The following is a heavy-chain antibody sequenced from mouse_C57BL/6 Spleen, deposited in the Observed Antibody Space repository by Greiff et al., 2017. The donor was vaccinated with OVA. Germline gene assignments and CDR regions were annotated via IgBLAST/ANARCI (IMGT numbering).Heavy chain of an antibody. D-gene: IGHD4-1*01. CDR1: GFTFSSYA. J-gene: IGHJ2*01. Sequence: EVQLQQSGGGLVKPGGSLKLSCAASGFTFSSYAMSWVRQTPEKRLEWVATISDGGSYTYYPDNVKGRFTISRDNAKNNLYLQMSHLKSEDTAMYYCARELTGTFFDYWGQGTTLTVSS. CDR2: ISDGGSYT. V-gene: IGHV5-4*01. CDR3: ARELTGTFFDY.